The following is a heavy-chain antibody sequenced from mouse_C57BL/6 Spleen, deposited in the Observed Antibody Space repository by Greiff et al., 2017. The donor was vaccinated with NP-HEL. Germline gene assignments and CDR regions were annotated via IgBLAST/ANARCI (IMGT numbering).Heavy chain of an antibody. CDR1: GYPFTISC. CDR3: TRSYGRHWYFDV. D-gene: IGHD1-1*01. J-gene: IGHJ1*03. V-gene: IGHV1-5*01. CDR2: IYPGNCDT. Sequence: EVQLQQSGTVLARPGASVKMSCKTSGYPFTISCMPWVNQSPFHFLSCLVSIYPGNCDTSYNQKFKGKAKLTAVTSASTAYMELSSLTNEDSAVYYCTRSYGRHWYFDVWGTGTTVTVSS.